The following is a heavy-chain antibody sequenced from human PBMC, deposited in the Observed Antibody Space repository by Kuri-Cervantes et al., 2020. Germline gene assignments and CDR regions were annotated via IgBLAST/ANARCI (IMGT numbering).Heavy chain of an antibody. CDR3: AGDSGWYGAVGFSEK. J-gene: IGHJ4*02. V-gene: IGHV4-4*07. CDR2: IYTSRST. D-gene: IGHD6-19*01. Sequence: GSLRLSCTVSGGSVSSCYWSWIRQPAGKRLEWIGRIYTSRSTNYNPSLKSRVTMSVDTSKNQISLKLTSVTAADTAVYYCAGDSGWYGAVGFSEKWGQGTLVTVSS. CDR1: GGSVSSCY.